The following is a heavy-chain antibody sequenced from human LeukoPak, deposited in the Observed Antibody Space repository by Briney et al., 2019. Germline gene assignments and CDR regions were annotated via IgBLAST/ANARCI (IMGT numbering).Heavy chain of an antibody. CDR1: GFTFDDYA. CDR2: ISWNSGGI. J-gene: IGHJ4*02. D-gene: IGHD3-22*01. CDR3: AKEFGVLLLNGGAFDY. Sequence: PGRSLRLSCAASGFTFDDYAMHWVRQVPGKGLEWVSGISWNSGGIDYADSVKGRFTISRDNAKNSLYLQMNSLRAEDTALYYCAKEFGVLLLNGGAFDYWGQGTLVTVSS. V-gene: IGHV3-9*01.